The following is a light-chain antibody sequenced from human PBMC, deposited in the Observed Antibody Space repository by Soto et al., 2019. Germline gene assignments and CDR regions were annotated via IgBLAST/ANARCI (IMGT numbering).Light chain of an antibody. V-gene: IGLV8-61*01. CDR2: STN. J-gene: IGLJ3*02. Sequence: QTVVTQEPSFSVSPGGTVTLTCGLSSGSVSTSYYPSWYQQTPGQAPRTLIYSTNTRSSGVPDRFSGSILGNKAALTITGAQADDESDYYCVLYMGSGSWVFGGGTKLTFL. CDR3: VLYMGSGSWV. CDR1: SGSVSTSYY.